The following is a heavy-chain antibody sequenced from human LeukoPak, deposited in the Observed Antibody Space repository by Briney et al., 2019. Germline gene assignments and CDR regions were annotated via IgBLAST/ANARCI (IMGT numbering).Heavy chain of an antibody. D-gene: IGHD6-13*01. J-gene: IGHJ4*02. Sequence: GGSLRLSCAASGFTFSSYETNWVRQAPGKGLEWVSYISSSGSTKYYADSVKGRFTISRDNAKNSLSLQMSSLRAEDTAVYYCASLKTRSSSYVDYWGQGTLVTVSS. V-gene: IGHV3-48*03. CDR3: ASLKTRSSSYVDY. CDR1: GFTFSSYE. CDR2: ISSSGSTK.